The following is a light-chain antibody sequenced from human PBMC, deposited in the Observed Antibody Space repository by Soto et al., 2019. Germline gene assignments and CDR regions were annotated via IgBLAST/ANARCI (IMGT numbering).Light chain of an antibody. V-gene: IGLV2-14*01. CDR1: SSDVGGYNY. CDR2: EVS. J-gene: IGLJ2*01. CDR3: SSYTSSSTTV. Sequence: QSALTQPASVSGSPGQSITISCTGTSSDVGGYNYVSWYQQHPGKAPKLMIYEVSNRPSGVSNRFSASKSGNTASLTISGLQAEDEADYYCSSYTSSSTTVFGGGPKLTVL.